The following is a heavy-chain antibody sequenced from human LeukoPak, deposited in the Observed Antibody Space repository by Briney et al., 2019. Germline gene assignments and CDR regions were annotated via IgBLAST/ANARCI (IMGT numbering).Heavy chain of an antibody. D-gene: IGHD2-8*01. CDR1: GFILGSCA. Sequence: PGGSLRLSCTASGFILGSCAMSWVRQAPGKGLEWVSAISGSGGSTYYADSVKGRFTISRDNSKNTLYLQMNSLRAEDTAVYYCAKATYVLMVYAINFDYWGQGTLVTVSS. CDR2: ISGSGGST. CDR3: AKATYVLMVYAINFDY. V-gene: IGHV3-23*01. J-gene: IGHJ4*02.